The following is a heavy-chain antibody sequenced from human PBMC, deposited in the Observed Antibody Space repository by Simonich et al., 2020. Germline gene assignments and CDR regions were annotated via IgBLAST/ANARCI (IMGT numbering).Heavy chain of an antibody. CDR3: ARKRFLEWFFDY. CDR2: ISSSSRYI. V-gene: IGHV3-21*01. CDR1: GFTFSSYS. D-gene: IGHD3-3*01. Sequence: EVQLVESGGGLVKPGGSLRLSCAASGFTFSSYSMNWVRQAPWKGLGWVLSISSSSRYIYYADSVKGRFTISRDNAKNSLYLQMNSLRAEDTAVYYCARKRFLEWFFDYWGQGTLVTVSS. J-gene: IGHJ4*02.